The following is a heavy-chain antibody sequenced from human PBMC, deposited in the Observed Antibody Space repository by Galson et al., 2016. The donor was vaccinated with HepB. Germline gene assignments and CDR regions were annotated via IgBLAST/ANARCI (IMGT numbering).Heavy chain of an antibody. CDR2: IRSDDRT. Sequence: SLRLSCAASGFTLRRYAMSWVRQAPGKGLEWVAGIRSDDRTYYVDSVKGRFTISRDNSKNTVYLQMNSLRGEDTAFYYCVRDLGIVSTPDDDLWGPGSLITVSS. CDR3: VRDLGIVSTPDDDL. V-gene: IGHV3-23*01. D-gene: IGHD1-26*01. CDR1: GFTLRRYA. J-gene: IGHJ4*02.